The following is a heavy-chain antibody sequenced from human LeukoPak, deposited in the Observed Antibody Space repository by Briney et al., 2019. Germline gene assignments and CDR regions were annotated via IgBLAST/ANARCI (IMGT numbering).Heavy chain of an antibody. D-gene: IGHD3-10*01. J-gene: IGHJ4*02. CDR2: INHSGST. V-gene: IGHV4-34*01. Sequence: PSETLSLTCAVYGGSFSGYYWSRIRQPPGKGLEWIAEINHSGSTNYNPSLKSRVTISVDTSKNQFSLKLSSVTAADTAVYYCARDKGRITMVRGVFEYWGQGTLVTDSS. CDR3: ARDKGRITMVRGVFEY. CDR1: GGSFSGYY.